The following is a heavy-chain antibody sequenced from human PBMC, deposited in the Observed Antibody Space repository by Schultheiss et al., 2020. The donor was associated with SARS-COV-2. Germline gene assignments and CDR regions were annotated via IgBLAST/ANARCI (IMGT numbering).Heavy chain of an antibody. V-gene: IGHV3-48*03. CDR2: ISSSGSTI. Sequence: GGSLRLSCAASGLTFSISEMNWVRQAPGKGLEWVSYISSSGSTIYYGDSVKGRFTISRDNSKNTLYLQMNSLRAEDTAVYYCARGRSITARPDWFDPWGQGTLVTVSS. CDR1: GLTFSISE. J-gene: IGHJ5*02. CDR3: ARGRSITARPDWFDP. D-gene: IGHD6-6*01.